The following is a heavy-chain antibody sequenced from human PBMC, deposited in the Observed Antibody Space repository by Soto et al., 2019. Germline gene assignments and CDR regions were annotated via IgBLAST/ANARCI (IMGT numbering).Heavy chain of an antibody. J-gene: IGHJ4*02. CDR1: GFTFDDYA. V-gene: IGHV3-9*01. Sequence: EVQLVESGGGLVQPGRSLRLSCAASGFTFDDYAMHWVRQPPGKGLEWVSSISWNSGNLGYADSVKGRFIISRDNAKNSLYLQMNSLRGEDTALYYCAKGASTTVFAFNDYWGQGTLVTVSS. CDR3: AKGASTTVFAFNDY. D-gene: IGHD4-17*01. CDR2: ISWNSGNL.